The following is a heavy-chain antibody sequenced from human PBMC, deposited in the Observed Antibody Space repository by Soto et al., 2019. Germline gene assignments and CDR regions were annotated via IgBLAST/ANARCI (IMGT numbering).Heavy chain of an antibody. J-gene: IGHJ4*02. CDR1: GYTFTGYY. CDR3: ARDRTTRGYSYQFEW. Sequence: QGQLVQAGAEVKKPGASVKFSFNASGYTFTGYYMHWVRQAPGQGLEWMGWINPNSGGTNYAQKIQGRVTMTRDTSSSTAYMELSRLRYDDTAVYYCARDRTTRGYSYQFEWWGQGTLVTVSS. V-gene: IGHV1-2*02. CDR2: INPNSGGT. D-gene: IGHD5-18*01.